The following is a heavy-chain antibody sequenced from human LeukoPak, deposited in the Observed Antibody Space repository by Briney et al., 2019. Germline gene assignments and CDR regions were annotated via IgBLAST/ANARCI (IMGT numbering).Heavy chain of an antibody. J-gene: IGHJ5*02. CDR1: GLTFCNHA. V-gene: IGHV3-23*01. CDR2: ITHNAAGT. Sequence: GGSLRLSCAASGLTFCNHAMSWVREAPGEGLGCESSITHNAAGTYYAHSVNGGFTISRTTSKNTLYLQMNSLRADDTAVYYCAKGGHFVVLVAAEDPWGRGTLVTVSS. D-gene: IGHD2-15*01. CDR3: AKGGHFVVLVAAEDP.